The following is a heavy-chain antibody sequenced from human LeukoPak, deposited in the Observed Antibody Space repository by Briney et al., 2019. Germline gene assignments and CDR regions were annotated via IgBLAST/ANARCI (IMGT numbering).Heavy chain of an antibody. J-gene: IGHJ6*03. V-gene: IGHV1-18*01. D-gene: IGHD1/OR15-1a*01. CDR1: GYTLTSYG. CDR3: ARGVITGTNYYYSYYMDV. Sequence: ASVKVPCKASGYTLTSYGMSWVRQAPGQGLEWMGWSYGGNTNYAQKLQGRVTMTTDTSTSTAYMELRSLRSDDTAVYYCARGVITGTNYYYSYYMDVWGKGTTVTVSS. CDR2: SYGGNT.